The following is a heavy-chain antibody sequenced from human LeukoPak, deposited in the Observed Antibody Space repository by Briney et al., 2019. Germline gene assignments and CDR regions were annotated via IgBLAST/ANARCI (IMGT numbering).Heavy chain of an antibody. J-gene: IGHJ4*02. D-gene: IGHD2-15*01. Sequence: SETLSLTCTVSGDSIRSTSYYWGWIRQPPGKGLEWIGSIYYSGNTYYNPSLMSRVTISVDTSKNQFSLRLSSVTAADTAVYYCARDSVVVVAATLDWGQGTLVTVSS. CDR2: IYYSGNT. V-gene: IGHV4-39*07. CDR3: ARDSVVVVAATLD. CDR1: GDSIRSTSYY.